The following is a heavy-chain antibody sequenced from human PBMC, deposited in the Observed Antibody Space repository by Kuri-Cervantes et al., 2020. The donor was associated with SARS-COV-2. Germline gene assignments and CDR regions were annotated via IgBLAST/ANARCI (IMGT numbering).Heavy chain of an antibody. CDR2: ISAYNGNT. CDR1: GYTFTSYG. D-gene: IGHD3-9*01. V-gene: IGHV1-18*01. CDR3: ARGGYYDILTGYENWFDP. J-gene: IGHJ5*02. Sequence: ASVKVSCKASGYTFTSYGISWVRQAPGQGLEWMGWISAYNGNTNYAQKLQGRVTMTTDTSTSTANMELRSLRSDDTAVYYCARGGYYDILTGYENWFDPWGQGTLVTVSS.